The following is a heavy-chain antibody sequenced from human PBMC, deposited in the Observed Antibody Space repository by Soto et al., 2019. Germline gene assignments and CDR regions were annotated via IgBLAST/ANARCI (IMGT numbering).Heavy chain of an antibody. CDR1: GFTFSSYG. D-gene: IGHD2-15*01. V-gene: IGHV3-30*18. Sequence: GGSLRLSCAASGFTFSSYGMHWVRQAPGKGLEWVAVISYDGSNKYYADSVKGRFTISRDNSKNTLYLQMNSLRAEDTAVYYCAKDRSCSGGSCYSLYYWGQGTLVTVSS. CDR3: AKDRSCSGGSCYSLYY. CDR2: ISYDGSNK. J-gene: IGHJ4*02.